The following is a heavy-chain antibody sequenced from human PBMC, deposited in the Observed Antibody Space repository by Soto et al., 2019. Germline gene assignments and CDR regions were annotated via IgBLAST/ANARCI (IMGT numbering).Heavy chain of an antibody. J-gene: IGHJ6*02. CDR3: ARDLYRSSWYVHYYYYGMDV. CDR1: GFTFSSYA. V-gene: IGHV3-30-3*01. D-gene: IGHD6-13*01. Sequence: LRLSCAASGFTFSSYAMHWVRQAPGKGLEWVAVISYDGSNKYYADSVKGRFTTSRDNSKNTLYLQMNSLRAEDTAVYYCARDLYRSSWYVHYYYYGMDVWGQGTTVTVSS. CDR2: ISYDGSNK.